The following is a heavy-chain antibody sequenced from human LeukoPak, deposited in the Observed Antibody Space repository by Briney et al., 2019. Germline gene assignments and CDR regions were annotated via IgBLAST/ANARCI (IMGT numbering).Heavy chain of an antibody. CDR2: INPNSGGT. J-gene: IGHJ4*02. V-gene: IGHV1-2*02. CDR3: ARDESGTDVALWFGELLGIETTG. Sequence: ASVKVSCKASGYTFTDYYMHWVRQAPGQGLEWMGWINPNSGGTNYAQKFQGRVTMTRDTSISTAYMELSRLRSDDTAVYYCARDESGTDVALWFGELLGIETTGWGQGTLVTVSS. D-gene: IGHD3-10*01. CDR1: GYTFTDYY.